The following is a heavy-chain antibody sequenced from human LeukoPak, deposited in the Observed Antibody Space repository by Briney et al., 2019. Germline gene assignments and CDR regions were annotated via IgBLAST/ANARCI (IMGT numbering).Heavy chain of an antibody. V-gene: IGHV3-7*01. CDR2: IKQDGSER. CDR3: GRDWGAYYHFFDY. D-gene: IGHD3-22*01. Sequence: GGSLRLSCEASGFSMSVYWMSWVRQAPGKGLEWVGIIKQDGSERNYVDSVKGRFTISRDNAKKSLYLQMDSLRAEDAAVYYCGRDWGAYYHFFDYWGQGTLVTVSS. J-gene: IGHJ4*02. CDR1: GFSMSVYW.